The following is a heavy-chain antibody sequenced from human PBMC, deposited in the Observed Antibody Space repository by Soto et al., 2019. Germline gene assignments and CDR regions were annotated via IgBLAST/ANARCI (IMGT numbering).Heavy chain of an antibody. CDR1: GFSLSNARMG. J-gene: IGHJ6*02. Sequence: SGPTLVNPTDTLTLTCTVSGFSLSNARMGVSWIRQPPGKALEWLAHIFSNDEKSYSTSLKSRLTISKDTSKSQVVLTMTNMDPVDTATYYCARIRGRISDLVYYYYGMDVWGQGTTVTVSS. D-gene: IGHD3-10*01. CDR3: ARIRGRISDLVYYYYGMDV. CDR2: IFSNDEK. V-gene: IGHV2-26*01.